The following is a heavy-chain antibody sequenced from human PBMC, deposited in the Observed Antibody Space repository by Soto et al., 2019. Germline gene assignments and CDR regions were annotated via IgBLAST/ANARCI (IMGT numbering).Heavy chain of an antibody. J-gene: IGHJ4*02. CDR2: IYYSGST. CDR1: GGSISSGGYY. V-gene: IGHV4-31*03. D-gene: IGHD4-17*01. Sequence: QVQLQESGPGLVKPSQTLSLTCTVSGGSISSGGYYWSWIRQHPGKGLEWIGYIYYSGSTYYNPSLKSRLTIPVDTSKNQFSLKLSSVTAADTAVYYCARDLGKAGDYRGWGFDYWGQGTLVTVSS. CDR3: ARDLGKAGDYRGWGFDY.